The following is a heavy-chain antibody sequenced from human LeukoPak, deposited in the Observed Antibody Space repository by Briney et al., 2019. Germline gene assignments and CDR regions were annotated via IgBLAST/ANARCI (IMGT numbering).Heavy chain of an antibody. Sequence: SETLSLTCTVSGGSISSYYWSWIRQPPGKGLEWVGYMYYSGSTNYNPSLKSRVTISVDTSKNQFSLKLSSVTAADTAVYYCARVGPPYYDFWSGYQYYFDYWGQGTLVTVSS. D-gene: IGHD3-3*01. CDR1: GGSISSYY. CDR3: ARVGPPYYDFWSGYQYYFDY. V-gene: IGHV4-59*01. CDR2: MYYSGST. J-gene: IGHJ4*02.